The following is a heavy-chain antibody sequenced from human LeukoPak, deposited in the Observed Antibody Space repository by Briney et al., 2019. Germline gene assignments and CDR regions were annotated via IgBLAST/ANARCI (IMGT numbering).Heavy chain of an antibody. CDR3: ARGANFYYYGMDV. CDR2: INHSGST. J-gene: IGHJ6*02. V-gene: IGHV4-34*01. D-gene: IGHD2-15*01. Sequence: ETLSLTCAVYGGSLSGYYWSWIRQPPGKGLERIGEINHSGSTNYNPSLKSRVTISVDTSKNQFSLKLSSVTAADTAVYYCARGANFYYYGMDVWGQGTTVTVSS. CDR1: GGSLSGYY.